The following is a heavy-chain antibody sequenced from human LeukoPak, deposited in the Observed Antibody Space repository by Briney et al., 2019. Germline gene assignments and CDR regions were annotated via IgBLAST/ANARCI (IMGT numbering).Heavy chain of an antibody. J-gene: IGHJ3*02. V-gene: IGHV1-2*02. CDR2: IKPNSGGT. CDR1: GYTFTSYG. D-gene: IGHD2-21*02. CDR3: ARGGRVVVVTATLGYDAFDI. Sequence: GASVKVSCKASGYTFTSYGISWVRQAPGQGLEWMGWIKPNSGGTNFAQKFQGRVTMTRDTSISTAYMELSRLRSDDTAVYYCARGGRVVVVTATLGYDAFDIWGQGTMVTVSS.